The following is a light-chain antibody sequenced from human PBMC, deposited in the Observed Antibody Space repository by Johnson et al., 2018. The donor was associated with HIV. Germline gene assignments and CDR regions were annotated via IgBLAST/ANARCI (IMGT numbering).Light chain of an antibody. CDR2: DNN. V-gene: IGLV1-51*01. CDR3: ATWDSSLSAGV. CDR1: SSNIGNNY. Sequence: QSVLTQPPSVSAAPGQKVTISCSGSSSNIGNNYVSWYQQLPGTATKLLIYDNNKRPSGIPDRFSGSKSGTSATLGITGLQTGDEADYYCATWDSSLSAGVFGTGTKVTVL. J-gene: IGLJ1*01.